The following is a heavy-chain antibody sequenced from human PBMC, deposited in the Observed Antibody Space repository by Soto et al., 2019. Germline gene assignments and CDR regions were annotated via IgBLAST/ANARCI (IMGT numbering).Heavy chain of an antibody. V-gene: IGHV3-53*01. Sequence: GGSQRLSCAASGFIVSSNYMSWVRQAPGKGLEWVSVIYSGGRTYYADSVKGRFNISRDNSKNTLYLQMNSLRAEDTAVYYCARDGSSFSYGMDVWGQGTTVTVSS. D-gene: IGHD6-6*01. CDR2: IYSGGRT. J-gene: IGHJ6*02. CDR1: GFIVSSNY. CDR3: ARDGSSFSYGMDV.